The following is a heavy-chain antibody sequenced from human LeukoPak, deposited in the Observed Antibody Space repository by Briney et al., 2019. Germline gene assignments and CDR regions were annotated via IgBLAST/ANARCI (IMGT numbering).Heavy chain of an antibody. Sequence: PGGSLRLSCAASGFTFSSYAMSWVRQAPGKGLEWVSAISGGGVSTYYADSVKGRFTISRDNSKNTLYLQMNSLRAEDTAVYYCAKGANFDWLLFGPLGIFDYWGQGTLVTVSS. J-gene: IGHJ4*02. CDR3: AKGANFDWLLFGPLGIFDY. D-gene: IGHD3-9*01. CDR1: GFTFSSYA. V-gene: IGHV3-23*01. CDR2: ISGGGVST.